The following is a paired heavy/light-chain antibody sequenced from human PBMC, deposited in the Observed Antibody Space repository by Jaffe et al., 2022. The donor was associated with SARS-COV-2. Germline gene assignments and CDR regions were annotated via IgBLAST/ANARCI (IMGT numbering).Light chain of an antibody. CDR2: WAS. CDR3: QQYYSTQGT. CDR1: QSVLYSSNNKNY. Sequence: DIVMTQSPDSLAVSLGERATINCKSSQSVLYSSNNKNYLAWYQQKPGQPPKLLIYWASTRESGVPDRFSGSGSGTDFTLTISSLQAEDVAVYYCQQYYSTQGTFGQGTKVEIK. J-gene: IGKJ1*01. V-gene: IGKV4-1*01.
Heavy chain of an antibody. CDR1: GFTVSSNY. Sequence: EVQLVETGGGLIQPGGSLRLSCAASGFTVSSNYMSWVRQAPGKGLEWVSVIYSGGSTYYADSVKGRFTISRDNSKNTLYLQMNSLRAEDTAVYYCARGGLVTRDQLPLLIGYFQHWGQGTLVTVSS. J-gene: IGHJ1*01. CDR2: IYSGGST. V-gene: IGHV3-53*02. CDR3: ARGGLVTRDQLPLLIGYFQH. D-gene: IGHD3-9*01.